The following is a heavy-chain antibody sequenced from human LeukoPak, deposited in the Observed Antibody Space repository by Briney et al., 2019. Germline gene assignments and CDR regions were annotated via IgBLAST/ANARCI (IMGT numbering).Heavy chain of an antibody. J-gene: IGHJ4*02. CDR3: AKVSSTAMVPGYFDY. CDR1: GFTFSSYS. CDR2: ISSSSSYI. Sequence: PGGSLRLSCAASGFTFSSYSMNWVRQAPGKGLEWVSSISSSSSYIYYADSVKGRFTISRDNAKNSLYLQMNSLRAEDTAVYYCAKVSSTAMVPGYFDYWGQGTLVTVSS. D-gene: IGHD5-18*01. V-gene: IGHV3-21*04.